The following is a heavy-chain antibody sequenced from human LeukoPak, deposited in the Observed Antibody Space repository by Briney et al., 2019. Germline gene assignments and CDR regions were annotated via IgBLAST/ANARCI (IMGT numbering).Heavy chain of an antibody. D-gene: IGHD2/OR15-2a*01. V-gene: IGHV3-23*01. CDR2: ISHYGGST. CDR3: AIAVNKYYNYGMDV. J-gene: IGHJ6*02. CDR1: GFTFSSYA. Sequence: PGGSLRLSCAASGFTFSSYAMNWVRQAPGKRLEWVSGISHYGGSTYYADSVKGRFTISRDNSKNTMYLQMNSLRAGDTAVYFCAIAVNKYYNYGMDVWGQGTTVTVSS.